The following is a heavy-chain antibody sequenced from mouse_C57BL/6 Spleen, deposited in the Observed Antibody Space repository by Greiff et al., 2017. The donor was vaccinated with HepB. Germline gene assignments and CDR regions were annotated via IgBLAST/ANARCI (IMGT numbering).Heavy chain of an antibody. D-gene: IGHD2-3*01. J-gene: IGHJ4*01. CDR2: ISSGGSYT. V-gene: IGHV5-6*01. CDR3: ARLYDGYDVMDY. CDR1: GLTFSSYG. Sequence: EVKLMESGGDLVKPGGSLKLSCAASGLTFSSYGMSWVRQTPDKRLEWVATISSGGSYTYYPDSVKGRFTISRDNAKKTLYLQMSSLKSEDTSMYYGARLYDGYDVMDYWGQGTSVTVSA.